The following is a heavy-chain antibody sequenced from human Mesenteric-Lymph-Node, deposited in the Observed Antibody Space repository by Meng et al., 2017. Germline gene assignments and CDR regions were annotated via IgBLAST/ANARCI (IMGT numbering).Heavy chain of an antibody. V-gene: IGHV3-53*01. CDR1: GFTVSRNY. CDR2: IYSGGST. J-gene: IGHJ4*02. Sequence: GESLKISCAASGFTVSRNYMSWVRQAPGKGLEWVSVIYSGGSTYYVDSVKGRFTISRDNARNTLYLQMNSLRDEDTAIYHCARGYSYAFDSWGQGTLVTVSS. CDR3: ARGYSYAFDS. D-gene: IGHD5-18*01.